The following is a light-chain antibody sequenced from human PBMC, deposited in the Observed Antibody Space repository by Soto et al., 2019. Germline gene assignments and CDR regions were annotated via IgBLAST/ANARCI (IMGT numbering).Light chain of an antibody. V-gene: IGLV2-11*01. CDR2: DVT. Sequence: QSVLTQPRSVSGSPGQSVTISCTGTTSDVGRYNYVSWYQQHPGKAPKLMIYDVTKRPSGVPHRFSGSKSGNTASLTISGLQAEDDADYYCCSYGGKNTPYVLFGGGTKLTVL. CDR3: CSYGGKNTPYVL. CDR1: TSDVGRYNY. J-gene: IGLJ2*01.